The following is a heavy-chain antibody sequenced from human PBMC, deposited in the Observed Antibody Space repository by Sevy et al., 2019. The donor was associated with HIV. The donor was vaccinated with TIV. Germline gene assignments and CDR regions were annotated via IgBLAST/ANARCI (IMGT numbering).Heavy chain of an antibody. CDR1: GYTFTGYY. D-gene: IGHD2-15*01. V-gene: IGHV1-2*02. J-gene: IGHJ5*02. CDR2: INPNGGGT. Sequence: ASVKVSCKASGYTFTGYYMRWVRQAPGQGLEWMGWINPNGGGTNYAQKFQGRVTMTRDTSISTAYMELSRLRSDVAGVYDWGIERVDCSGGSCKPGGWFDPWGQGTLVTVSS. CDR3: GIERVDCSGGSCKPGGWFDP.